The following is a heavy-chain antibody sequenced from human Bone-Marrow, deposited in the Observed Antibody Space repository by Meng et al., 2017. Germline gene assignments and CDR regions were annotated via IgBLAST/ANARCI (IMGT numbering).Heavy chain of an antibody. Sequence: GESLKISCAASGFTFSHYVMHWVRQAPGKGLEWVGIINPSGGSTSYAQKFQGRVTMTRDTSTSTVYMELSSLRSEDTAVYYCAREHLMKRDGYNFDYWGQGTLVTVSS. V-gene: IGHV1-46*01. CDR1: GFTFSHYV. D-gene: IGHD5-24*01. CDR3: AREHLMKRDGYNFDY. CDR2: INPSGGST. J-gene: IGHJ4*02.